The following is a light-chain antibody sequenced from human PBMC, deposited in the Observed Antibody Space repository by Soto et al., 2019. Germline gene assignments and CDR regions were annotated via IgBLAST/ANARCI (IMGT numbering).Light chain of an antibody. Sequence: QSVLTQPPSASGTPGQRVTISCSGSTSNIGGNTVKWYQQLPGTAPKLLIYSNNQRPSGVPDRFSGSRSGTSASLAISGLQSEDEADYYCATWDDSLDAAVFGGGTQLTVL. CDR3: ATWDDSLDAAV. J-gene: IGLJ7*01. CDR2: SNN. CDR1: TSNIGGNT. V-gene: IGLV1-44*01.